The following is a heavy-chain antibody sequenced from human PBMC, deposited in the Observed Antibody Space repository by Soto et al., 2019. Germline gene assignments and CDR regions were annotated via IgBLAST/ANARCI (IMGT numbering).Heavy chain of an antibody. V-gene: IGHV3-48*01. CDR2: ISSSSSTI. J-gene: IGHJ4*02. Sequence: GGSLRPSCAASGFTFSTYSMNWVRQAPGKGLEWVSYISSSSSTIFYTDSVKGRFTVSRDNAKNSLYLQMNSLRAEDTAVYYCARTYYYYDSSGPPAYWRQRTLVTVSS. CDR3: ARTYYYYDSSGPPAY. D-gene: IGHD3-22*01. CDR1: GFTFSTYS.